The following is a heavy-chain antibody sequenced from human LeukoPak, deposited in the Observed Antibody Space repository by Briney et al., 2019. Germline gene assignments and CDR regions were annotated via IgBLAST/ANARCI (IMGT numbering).Heavy chain of an antibody. J-gene: IGHJ3*02. CDR1: GFTFSSYG. V-gene: IGHV3-30*18. CDR3: AKEYPVAAIDVFDI. D-gene: IGHD6-19*01. Sequence: GGSLRLSCAASGFTFSSYGMHWVRQVPGKGLDWVTLISSDGSTKYYADSVKGRFTISRDNSKNTLYLQMNSLRAEDTAVYYCAKEYPVAAIDVFDIWGQGTMVTVSS. CDR2: ISSDGSTK.